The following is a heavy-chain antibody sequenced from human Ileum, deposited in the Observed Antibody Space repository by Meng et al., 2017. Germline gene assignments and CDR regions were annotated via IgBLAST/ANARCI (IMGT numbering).Heavy chain of an antibody. V-gene: IGHV4-34*01. D-gene: IGHD2-2*01. CDR1: GGPFSGYY. CDR2: ISHSGST. Sequence: QVQLQQWGAGLLKPSETLSLTCAVYGGPFSGYYWSWIRQPPGKGLDWIGEISHSGSTNYIPSLKSRVTISVDTSKNQFSLKLSSVTAADTAVYYCARGVYCSSTSCYWGMDVWGQGTTVTVSS. CDR3: ARGVYCSSTSCYWGMDV. J-gene: IGHJ6*02.